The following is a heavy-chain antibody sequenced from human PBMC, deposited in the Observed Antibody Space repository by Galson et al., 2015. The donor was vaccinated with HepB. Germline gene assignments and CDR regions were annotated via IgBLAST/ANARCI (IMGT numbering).Heavy chain of an antibody. J-gene: IGHJ6*02. Sequence: SLRLSCAASGFTFSSYGMHWVRQAPGKGLEWVAVIWYDGSNKYYADSVKGRFTISRDNSKNTLYLQMNSLRAEDTAVYYCARDKIRLGILYYYGMDVWGQGTTVTVSS. D-gene: IGHD7-27*01. CDR3: ARDKIRLGILYYYGMDV. V-gene: IGHV3-33*01. CDR1: GFTFSSYG. CDR2: IWYDGSNK.